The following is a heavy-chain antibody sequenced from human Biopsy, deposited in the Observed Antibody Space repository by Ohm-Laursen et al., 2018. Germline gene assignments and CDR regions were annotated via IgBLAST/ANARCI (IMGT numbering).Heavy chain of an antibody. D-gene: IGHD3-10*01. Sequence: SLRLSCSASEFSFSDYHMTWIRQTPGKGLEWVSYISPSGTNVNSADFVRGRFSISRDNAEKSLYLQMSSLRVDDTAVYYCARWYGDLFYYYNGMDVWGQGTTVTVSS. V-gene: IGHV3-11*04. CDR2: ISPSGTNV. CDR1: EFSFSDYH. CDR3: ARWYGDLFYYYNGMDV. J-gene: IGHJ6*02.